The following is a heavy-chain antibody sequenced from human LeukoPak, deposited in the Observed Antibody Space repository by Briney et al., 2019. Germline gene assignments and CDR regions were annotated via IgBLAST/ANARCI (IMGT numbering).Heavy chain of an antibody. V-gene: IGHV3-21*01. CDR3: ARETGYDFWSDYSAIDY. D-gene: IGHD3-3*01. Sequence: PGGSLRLSCAASGFTFSSYSMNWVRQAPGKGLEWVSSISSSSSYIYYADSVKGRSTISRDNAKNSLYLQMNSLRAEDTAVYYCARETGYDFWSDYSAIDYWGQGTLVTVSS. CDR2: ISSSSSYI. J-gene: IGHJ4*02. CDR1: GFTFSSYS.